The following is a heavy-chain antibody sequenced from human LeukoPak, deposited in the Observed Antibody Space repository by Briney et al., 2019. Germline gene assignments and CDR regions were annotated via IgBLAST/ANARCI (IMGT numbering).Heavy chain of an antibody. V-gene: IGHV1-18*01. CDR3: ARGARRDGYNLVFYYFDY. CDR2: ISADNGKT. D-gene: IGHD5-24*01. J-gene: IGHJ4*02. CDR1: GYSFSSYG. Sequence: ASVKASCKASGYSFSSYGMTWVRQAPGQGLEWMGWISADNGKTDYAQKLQGRVTMTMDTSTSTAYMELRSLRSDDTAVYYCARGARRDGYNLVFYYFDYWGQGTLVTVSS.